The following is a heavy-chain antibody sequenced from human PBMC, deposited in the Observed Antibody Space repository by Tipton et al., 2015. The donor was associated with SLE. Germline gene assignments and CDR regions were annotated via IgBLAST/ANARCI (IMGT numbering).Heavy chain of an antibody. CDR1: GYSIRNGYY. Sequence: TLSLTCNVSGYSIRNGYYWGWIRQASGKGLEWIACVCNSVSTNYDPSLKSRGTISVDTSKNHFSLELTSVTAADTAVYYCARQRLRLLSPLDAWGQGTTVTVS. D-gene: IGHD3-10*01. CDR2: VCNSVST. V-gene: IGHV4-38-2*02. CDR3: ARQRLRLLSPLDA. J-gene: IGHJ6*02.